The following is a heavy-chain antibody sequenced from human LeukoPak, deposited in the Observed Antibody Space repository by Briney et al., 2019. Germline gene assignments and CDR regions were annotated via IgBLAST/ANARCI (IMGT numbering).Heavy chain of an antibody. J-gene: IGHJ4*02. D-gene: IGHD5-24*01. CDR3: ARERYYFDY. V-gene: IGHV3-23*01. CDR1: GFTFSTHA. CDR2: ISGSGSST. Sequence: GGSLRLSCAASGFTFSTHAMSWVRQAPGKGLEWVSTISGSGSSTYYADSVKGRFTISRDNSKNTLYLQMNSLRAEDTAVYYCARERYYFDYWGQGTLVTVSS.